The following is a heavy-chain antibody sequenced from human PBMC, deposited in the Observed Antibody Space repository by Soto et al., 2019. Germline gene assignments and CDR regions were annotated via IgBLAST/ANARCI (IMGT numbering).Heavy chain of an antibody. CDR3: VRSGDYRSGSYWYFFDY. D-gene: IGHD3-10*01. V-gene: IGHV3-20*04. Sequence: PGGSLRLSCAASGFTFSDPYMDWVRQVPGKGLEWVSGIYWKGGNRHYADSVKGRFTISRDNAKNSLYLQLDSLRAEDTALYYCVRSGDYRSGSYWYFFDYWGQGTQVTVSS. CDR2: IYWKGGNR. J-gene: IGHJ4*02. CDR1: GFTFSDPY.